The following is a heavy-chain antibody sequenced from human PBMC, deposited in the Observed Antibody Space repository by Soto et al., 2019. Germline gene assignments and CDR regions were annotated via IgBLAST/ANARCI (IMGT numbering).Heavy chain of an antibody. Sequence: PSEPLSLTCAVYGGSFSGYYWSWFRQPPGKGLEWIGEINHSGSTNYNPSLKSRVTISVDTSKNQFSLKLSSVTAADTAVYYCAREGGCSSTSCYRSASYYYYMDVWGKGTTVTVSS. CDR1: GGSFSGYY. V-gene: IGHV4-34*01. CDR3: AREGGCSSTSCYRSASYYYYMDV. D-gene: IGHD2-2*01. J-gene: IGHJ6*03. CDR2: INHSGST.